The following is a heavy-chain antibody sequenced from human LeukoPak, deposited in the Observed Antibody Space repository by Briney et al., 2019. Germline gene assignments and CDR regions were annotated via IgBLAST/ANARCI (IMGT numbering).Heavy chain of an antibody. V-gene: IGHV3-7*01. CDR2: IKQDGSEK. CDR3: AREGYCSGGSCYATRDAFDI. CDR1: GFTFSSYW. J-gene: IGHJ3*02. Sequence: PGGSLRLSCAASGFTFSSYWMSWVRQAPGKGLGWVANIKQDGSEKYYVDSVKGRFTISRDNAKNSLYLQMDSLRAEDTAVYYCAREGYCSGGSCYATRDAFDIWGQGTMVTVSS. D-gene: IGHD2-15*01.